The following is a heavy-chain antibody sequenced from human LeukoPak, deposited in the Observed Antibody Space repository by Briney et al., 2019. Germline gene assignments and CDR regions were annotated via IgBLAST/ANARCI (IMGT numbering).Heavy chain of an antibody. CDR1: GFTVSSYY. Sequence: GGSLRLSCAASGFTVSSYYMSWVRQPPGKGLECVSFIYTRGSTYFADSVKGRFSISRDNSKNMLYLQMNSLRVEDTAVYYCARAQREELFDYWGQGTLVTVSS. CDR3: ARAQREELFDY. J-gene: IGHJ4*02. D-gene: IGHD1-7*01. CDR2: IYTRGST. V-gene: IGHV3-53*01.